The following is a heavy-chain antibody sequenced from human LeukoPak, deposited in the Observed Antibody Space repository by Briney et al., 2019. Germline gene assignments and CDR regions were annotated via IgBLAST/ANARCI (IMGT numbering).Heavy chain of an antibody. V-gene: IGHV4-30-2*01. Sequence: SETLSLTCAVSGGSISSGGYSWSWIRQPPGKGLEWIGYIYHSGSTYYNPSLESRVTISVDRSKNQFSLKLSSVTAADTAVYYCARGVEMATIPVFDYWGQGTLVTVSS. CDR3: ARGVEMATIPVFDY. CDR1: GGSISSGGYS. CDR2: IYHSGST. D-gene: IGHD5-24*01. J-gene: IGHJ4*02.